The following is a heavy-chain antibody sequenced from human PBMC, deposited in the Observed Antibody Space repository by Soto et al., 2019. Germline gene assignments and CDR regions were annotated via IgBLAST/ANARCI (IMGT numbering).Heavy chain of an antibody. CDR2: IIPIFGTT. CDR3: ASNHYYDSSGYYYFDY. Sequence: SVKVSCKASGGTFSSYAISWVRQAPGQGLEWMGGIIPIFGTTRNAQKFQGRVTSSADESTSTVYMELSRLTSEDTALYYCASNHYYDSSGYYYFDYWGQGTPVTVSS. D-gene: IGHD3-22*01. J-gene: IGHJ4*02. V-gene: IGHV1-69*13. CDR1: GGTFSSYA.